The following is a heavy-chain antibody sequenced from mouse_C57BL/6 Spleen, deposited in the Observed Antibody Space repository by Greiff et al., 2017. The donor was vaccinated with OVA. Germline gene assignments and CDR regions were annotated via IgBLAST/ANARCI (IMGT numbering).Heavy chain of an antibody. CDR3: ARGGAMDY. J-gene: IGHJ4*01. V-gene: IGHV1-82*01. Sequence: QVQLQQSGPELVKPGASVKISCKASGYAFSSSWMNWVKQRPGKGLEWIGRIYPGDGDTNYNGKFKGKATLTADKSSSTADMQRSSLTSEDSAVYFCARGGAMDYWGQGTSGTVSS. CDR2: IYPGDGDT. CDR1: GYAFSSSW.